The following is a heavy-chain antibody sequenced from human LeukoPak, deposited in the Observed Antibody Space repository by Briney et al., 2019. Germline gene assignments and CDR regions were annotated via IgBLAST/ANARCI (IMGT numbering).Heavy chain of an antibody. V-gene: IGHV1-18*01. CDR2: ISPYNGKI. CDR3: AREASTYYYDSSGYFPDALDI. Sequence: ASVKVSCTSSGYTFTHYGIIWLRQAPGQGLEWMGWISPYNGKINYAQNLQGRVTMTTDTPTSTAYMELRSLRSDDTAVYYCAREASTYYYDSSGYFPDALDIWGQGTMVTVSS. J-gene: IGHJ3*02. CDR1: GYTFTHYG. D-gene: IGHD3-22*01.